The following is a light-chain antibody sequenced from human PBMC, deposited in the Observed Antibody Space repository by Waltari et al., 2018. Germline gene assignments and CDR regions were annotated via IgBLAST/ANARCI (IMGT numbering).Light chain of an antibody. V-gene: IGLV4-60*03. Sequence: QPVLTQSSSASASLGSSVKLTCTLSSGHSSYIIAWHQPQPGMAPRYLMKLEGIGSYNKGSGVPDRFSGSSSGADRYLTISNLQSEDEADYYCETWDSNTWVFGGGTKLTVL. CDR2: LEGIGSY. CDR3: ETWDSNTWV. CDR1: SGHSSYI. J-gene: IGLJ3*02.